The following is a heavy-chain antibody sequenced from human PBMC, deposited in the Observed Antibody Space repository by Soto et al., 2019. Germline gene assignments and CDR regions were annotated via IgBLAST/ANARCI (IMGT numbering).Heavy chain of an antibody. Sequence: ASVKVSCKASGYTFTSYAMHWVRQAPGQRLEWMGWINAGNGNTKYSQKFQGRVTITRDTSASTAYMELSSLRSEDTAVYYCARDRYYDFWSGSYRGWFDPWGQGTPVTVSS. CDR2: INAGNGNT. J-gene: IGHJ5*02. CDR3: ARDRYYDFWSGSYRGWFDP. V-gene: IGHV1-3*01. CDR1: GYTFTSYA. D-gene: IGHD3-3*01.